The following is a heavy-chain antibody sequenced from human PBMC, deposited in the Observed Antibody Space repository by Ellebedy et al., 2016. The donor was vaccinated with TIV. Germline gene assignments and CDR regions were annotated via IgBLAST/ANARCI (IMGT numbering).Heavy chain of an antibody. Sequence: MPSETLSLTCSVSGYSISSGYCWGWIRQSPGKGLEWIGSIYYSGSAYYNPSLKSRVTVSVATSKNQFSLNLSSVTAADTAVYYCARDPALPRGRFDTWGQGTLVTVSS. CDR2: IYYSGSA. CDR1: GYSISSGYC. J-gene: IGHJ5*02. CDR3: ARDPALPRGRFDT. V-gene: IGHV4-38-2*02.